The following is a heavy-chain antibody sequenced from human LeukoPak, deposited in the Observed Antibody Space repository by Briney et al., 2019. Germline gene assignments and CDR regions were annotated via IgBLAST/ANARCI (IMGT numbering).Heavy chain of an antibody. CDR3: AIERMATDAFDI. D-gene: IGHD5-24*01. Sequence: ASVKVSCKASEYTFTGYYMHWVRQAPGQGLEWMGWINPNSGGTNYAPKFQGRVTMTRDTSISTAYMELSRLRSDDTAVYYCAIERMATDAFDIWGQGTLVTVSS. V-gene: IGHV1-2*02. CDR1: EYTFTGYY. CDR2: INPNSGGT. J-gene: IGHJ3*02.